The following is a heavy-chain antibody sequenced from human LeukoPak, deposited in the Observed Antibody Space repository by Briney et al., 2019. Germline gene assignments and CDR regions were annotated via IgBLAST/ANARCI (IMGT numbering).Heavy chain of an antibody. J-gene: IGHJ4*02. CDR2: FDPEDGET. CDR1: GYTLTELS. V-gene: IGHV1-24*01. CDR3: ATDYYDSSGYCDY. D-gene: IGHD3-22*01. Sequence: ASVNVSSKVSGYTLTELSMHWVRQAPGKGLEWMGGFDPEDGETIYAQKFQGRVTMTEDTSTDTAYMELSSLRSEDTAVYYCATDYYDSSGYCDYWGQGTLVTVSS.